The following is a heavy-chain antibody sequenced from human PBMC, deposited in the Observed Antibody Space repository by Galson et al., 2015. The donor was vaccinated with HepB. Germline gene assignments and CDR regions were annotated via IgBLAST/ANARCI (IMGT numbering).Heavy chain of an antibody. J-gene: IGHJ4*02. D-gene: IGHD6-19*01. CDR3: AREAVADRGWGFDH. CDR1: GGYITTNTW. V-gene: IGHV4-4*02. Sequence: ETLSLTCTVSGGYITTNTWWTWVRQPPGKGLEWIGKLYHSGITKCNPSLKSRVTISVDKSKNQFSLELTSVTAADTAVYYCAREAVADRGWGFDHWGQGTLVTVSS. CDR2: LYHSGIT.